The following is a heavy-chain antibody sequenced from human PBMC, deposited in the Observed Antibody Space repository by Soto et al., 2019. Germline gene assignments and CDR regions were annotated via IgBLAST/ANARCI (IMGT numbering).Heavy chain of an antibody. CDR3: ARDLPAAIGYYYYGMDV. Sequence: GASVKVSCKASGYTFTSYYMHWVRQAPGQGLEWMGIINPSGGSTSYAQKFQGRVTMTRDTSTSTVYMELSSLRSEDTAVYYCARDLPAAIGYYYYGMDVWGQGTTVTVSS. CDR2: INPSGGST. V-gene: IGHV1-46*01. J-gene: IGHJ6*02. CDR1: GYTFTSYY. D-gene: IGHD2-2*01.